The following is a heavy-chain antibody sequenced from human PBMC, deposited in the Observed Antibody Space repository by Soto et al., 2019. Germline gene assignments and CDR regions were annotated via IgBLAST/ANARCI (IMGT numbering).Heavy chain of an antibody. D-gene: IGHD3-3*01. CDR1: GFTFSSYG. J-gene: IGHJ6*02. CDR2: IWYDGSNK. V-gene: IGHV3-33*01. CDR3: ALQYYDFWSGYYTHYYYGLDV. Sequence: GGSLRLSCAASGFTFSSYGMHWVRQAPGKGLEWVAVIWYDGSNKYYADSVKGRFTISRDNSKNTLYLQMNSLRAEDTAVYYCALQYYDFWSGYYTHYYYGLDVWGQGTTVTVSS.